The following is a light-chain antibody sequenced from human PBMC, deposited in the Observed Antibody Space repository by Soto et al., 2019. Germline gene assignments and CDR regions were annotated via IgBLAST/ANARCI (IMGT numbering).Light chain of an antibody. V-gene: IGKV4-1*01. J-gene: IGKJ3*01. CDR2: WAS. CDR1: QNLVSDSNTRDH. Sequence: DIVMTQSPESLSVSLGERATINCKSSQNLVSDSNTRDHLVWYQQKPGRPPKMLIYWASTRESAVPDRFIGGSSWTDFTLTFRSLQAEEWACYSCQQNYSLPITFGPGTKVDVK. CDR3: QQNYSLPIT.